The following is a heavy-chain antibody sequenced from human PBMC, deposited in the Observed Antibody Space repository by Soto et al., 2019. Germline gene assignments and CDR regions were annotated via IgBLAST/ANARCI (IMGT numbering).Heavy chain of an antibody. D-gene: IGHD3-3*01. CDR3: ARLSGPPGITIFGVVIDQDFGY. J-gene: IGHJ4*02. CDR1: GGTFSSYA. CDR2: IIPIFGTA. Sequence: QVQLVQSGAEVKKPGSSVKVSCKASGGTFSSYAISWVRQAPGQGLEWMGGIIPIFGTANYAQKFQGRVTITADESTSTGYMELSSVRSEDTAVYYCARLSGPPGITIFGVVIDQDFGYWGQGTLVTVSS. V-gene: IGHV1-69*01.